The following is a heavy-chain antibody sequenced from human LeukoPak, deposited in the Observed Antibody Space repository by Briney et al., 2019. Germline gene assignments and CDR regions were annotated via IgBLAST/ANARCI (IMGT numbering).Heavy chain of an antibody. D-gene: IGHD6-13*01. CDR2: ICGSGGST. Sequence: PGGSLRLSCAASGFTFSSYWMSWVRQAPGKGLEWVSGICGSGGSTYYADSVKGRFTISRDNSKNTLYLQMNSLRAEDTAVYYCAKGLYSSSWYFFDYWGQGTLVTVSS. V-gene: IGHV3-23*01. J-gene: IGHJ4*02. CDR3: AKGLYSSSWYFFDY. CDR1: GFTFSSYW.